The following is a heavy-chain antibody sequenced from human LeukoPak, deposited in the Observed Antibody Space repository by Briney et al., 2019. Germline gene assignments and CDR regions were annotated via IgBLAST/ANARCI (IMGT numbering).Heavy chain of an antibody. V-gene: IGHV4-59*01. CDR2: IYDSGSA. Sequence: SETLSLTCAVYGGSFSAYYWSWIRQPPGKGLEWIGYIYDSGSANYNPSLKSRVTISGDTSKNQFSLKLNSVTAADTAVYYCARGRDSSVWYVFDYWGQGTLVTVSS. CDR3: ARGRDSSVWYVFDY. J-gene: IGHJ4*02. D-gene: IGHD6-19*01. CDR1: GGSFSAYY.